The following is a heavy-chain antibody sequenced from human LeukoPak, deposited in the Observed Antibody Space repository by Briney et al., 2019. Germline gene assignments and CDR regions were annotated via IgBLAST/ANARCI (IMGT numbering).Heavy chain of an antibody. CDR2: INHSGST. Sequence: SETLSLTCAVYGGSFSGYYWSWIRQPPGKGLEWIGEINHSGSTNYNPSLKSRVTISVDTSKNQFSLKLSSVTAADTAVYYCARVCCSSTSCRYWFDPWGQGTLVTVSS. D-gene: IGHD2-2*01. V-gene: IGHV4-34*01. CDR3: ARVCCSSTSCRYWFDP. CDR1: GGSFSGYY. J-gene: IGHJ5*02.